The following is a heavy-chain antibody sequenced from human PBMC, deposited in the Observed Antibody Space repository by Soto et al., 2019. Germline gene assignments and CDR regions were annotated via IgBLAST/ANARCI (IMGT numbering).Heavy chain of an antibody. CDR1: GGSISSGDYY. V-gene: IGHV4-30-2*01. CDR2: IYHSGST. J-gene: IGHJ4*02. Sequence: SETLSLTCTVSGGSISSGDYYWSWIRQPPGKGLEWIGYIYHSGSTYYNPSLKSRVTISVDRSKNQFSLKLSSVTAADTAVYYCARGNPVPLDYWGQGTLVTVSS. CDR3: ARGNPVPLDY. D-gene: IGHD1-1*01.